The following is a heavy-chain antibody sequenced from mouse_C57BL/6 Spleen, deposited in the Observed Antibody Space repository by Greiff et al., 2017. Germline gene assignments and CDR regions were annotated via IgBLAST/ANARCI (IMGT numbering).Heavy chain of an antibody. J-gene: IGHJ2*01. Sequence: QVQLQQPGAELVRPGSSVKLSCKASGYTFTSYWLDWVKQRPGQGLEWIGNIYPSDSETHYNQKFKDKATLTVDKSSSTAYMQRSSLTSEDSAVYYCARATTVVATGDYWGQGTTLTVSS. CDR1: GYTFTSYW. CDR2: IYPSDSET. V-gene: IGHV1-61*01. CDR3: ARATTVVATGDY. D-gene: IGHD1-1*01.